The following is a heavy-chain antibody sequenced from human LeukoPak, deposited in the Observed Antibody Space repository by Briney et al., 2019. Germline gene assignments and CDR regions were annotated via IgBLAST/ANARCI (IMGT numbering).Heavy chain of an antibody. J-gene: IGHJ4*02. Sequence: SVKVSCKASGDTFSSYAISWVRQAPGQGLEWMGRIIPILGVANYAQKFQGRVTITADKSTSTAYMELSSLRSEDTAVYYCARGRGNYASGSSPFDYWGQGTLVTVSS. V-gene: IGHV1-69*04. CDR1: GDTFSSYA. CDR3: ARGRGNYASGSSPFDY. CDR2: IIPILGVA. D-gene: IGHD3-10*01.